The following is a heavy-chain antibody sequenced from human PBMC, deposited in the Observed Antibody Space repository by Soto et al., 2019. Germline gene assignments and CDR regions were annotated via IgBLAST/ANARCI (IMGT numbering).Heavy chain of an antibody. J-gene: IGHJ4*02. Sequence: LRLSCAASGFTFSGAWMTWVRQAPGKGLEWVGLIKSKADGETTHYAAPVEGRFTISRDDSKSTLSLQMNSLKVEDTAVYYCVTDVPNDIYPYDYWGQGTLVTVSS. CDR1: GFTFSGAW. CDR3: VTDVPNDIYPYDY. D-gene: IGHD3-9*01. CDR2: IKSKADGETT. V-gene: IGHV3-15*01.